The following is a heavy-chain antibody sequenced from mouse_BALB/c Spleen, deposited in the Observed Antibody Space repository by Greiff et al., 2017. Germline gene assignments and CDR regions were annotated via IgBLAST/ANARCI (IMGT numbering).Heavy chain of an antibody. V-gene: IGHV5-17*02. Sequence: EVQLVESGGGLVQPGGSRKLSCAASGFTFSSFGMHWVRQAPEKGLEWVAYISSGSSTIYYADTVKGRFTISRDNPKNTLFLQMTSLRSEDTAMYYCARGHYGSSYDWFAYWGQGTLVTVSA. CDR3: ARGHYGSSYDWFAY. J-gene: IGHJ3*01. D-gene: IGHD1-1*01. CDR1: GFTFSSFG. CDR2: ISSGSSTI.